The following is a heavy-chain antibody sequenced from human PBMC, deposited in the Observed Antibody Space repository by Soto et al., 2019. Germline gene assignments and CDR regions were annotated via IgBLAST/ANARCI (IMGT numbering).Heavy chain of an antibody. V-gene: IGHV3-21*01. Sequence: EVQLVESGGGLVKPGESLRLSCTASGFNFGAFSLSWVRQAPGKGLEWVSSIDPTSTEIHYADSVEGRFSVYRDSTKNSLYLQMISLRFEDMGVYYCARDYLTGDPREAFDSWGQGTLVTVSS. CDR3: ARDYLTGDPREAFDS. J-gene: IGHJ4*02. CDR1: GFNFGAFS. D-gene: IGHD7-27*01. CDR2: IDPTSTEI.